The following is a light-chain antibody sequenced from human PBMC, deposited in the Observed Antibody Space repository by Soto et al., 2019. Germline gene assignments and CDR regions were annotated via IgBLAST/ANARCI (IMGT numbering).Light chain of an antibody. CDR1: QSVAGIY. CDR3: QQYGTSPRT. J-gene: IGKJ1*01. Sequence: IVLTQSPGTLSLSPGERATLSCRASQSVAGIYLAWYQQKPGQAPRLLIYGASSRATGIPDGFSGSGSGTDFTLSISRLEPEDFAVYYCQQYGTSPRTFGQGTKVDIK. CDR2: GAS. V-gene: IGKV3-20*01.